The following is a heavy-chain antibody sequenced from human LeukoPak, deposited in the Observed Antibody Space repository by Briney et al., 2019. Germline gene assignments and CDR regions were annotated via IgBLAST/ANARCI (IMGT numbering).Heavy chain of an antibody. V-gene: IGHV3-21*01. CDR2: ISSSSSCI. J-gene: IGHJ4*02. D-gene: IGHD1-20*01. CDR3: ARDLRCNWNDGNY. Sequence: GGSLRLSCAASGFTFSSYSMNWVRQAPGKGLEWVSSISSSSSCIYYADSVKGRFTISRDNAKNSLYLQMNSLRAEDTAVYYCARDLRCNWNDGNYWGQGTLVTVSS. CDR1: GFTFSSYS.